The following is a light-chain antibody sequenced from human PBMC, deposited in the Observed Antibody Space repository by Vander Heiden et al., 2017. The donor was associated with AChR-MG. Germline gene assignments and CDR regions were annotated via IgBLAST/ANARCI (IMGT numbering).Light chain of an antibody. CDR2: GNS. Sequence: QSVLTQPPSMSGAPGPRVTISCPGSSSNIGAGYDVHWYQQLPGTAPKLLIYGNSNRPSGVPDRFSGSKSGTSASLAITGLQAEDEADYYGQSYDSSLSGSVFGGGTKLTVL. J-gene: IGLJ2*01. CDR3: QSYDSSLSGSV. CDR1: SSNIGAGYD. V-gene: IGLV1-40*01.